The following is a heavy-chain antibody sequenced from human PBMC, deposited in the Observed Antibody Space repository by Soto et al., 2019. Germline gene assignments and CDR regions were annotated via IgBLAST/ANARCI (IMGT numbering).Heavy chain of an antibody. CDR3: ARMPTTVTPYYDGMDV. Sequence: SETLSLTCAVYGGSFSGYYWSWIRQPPGKGLEWIGEINHSGSTNYNPSRKSRVPISVDTSKNQFSLKLSSVTAADTAVYYCARMPTTVTPYYDGMDVWGQGTTVTVSS. CDR2: INHSGST. CDR1: GGSFSGYY. D-gene: IGHD4-4*01. J-gene: IGHJ6*02. V-gene: IGHV4-34*01.